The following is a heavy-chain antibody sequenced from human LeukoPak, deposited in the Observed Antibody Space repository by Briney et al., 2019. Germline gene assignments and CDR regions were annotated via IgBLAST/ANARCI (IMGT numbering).Heavy chain of an antibody. J-gene: IGHJ6*02. CDR1: GYTFTGYY. CDR2: INLNSGST. V-gene: IGHV1-2*02. D-gene: IGHD2-2*01. CDR3: AREYCSSTSCYRRYYYYYYGMDV. Sequence: ASVKVSCKASGYTFTGYYMHWVRQAPGQGLEWMGWINLNSGSTNYAQKLQGRVTMTRDTSISTAYMELSRLRSDDTAVYYCAREYCSSTSCYRRYYYYYYGMDVWGQGTTVTVSS.